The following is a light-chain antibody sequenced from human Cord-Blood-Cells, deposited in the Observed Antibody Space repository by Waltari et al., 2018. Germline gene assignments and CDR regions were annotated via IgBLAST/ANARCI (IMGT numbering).Light chain of an antibody. J-gene: IGLJ1*01. CDR2: EVS. V-gene: IGLV2-14*01. CDR3: SSYTSSSTLV. CDR1: SSHVGGYHY. Sequence: QSALTQPASVSGSPGQSLTIPCTATSSHVGGYHYFSWYQQHPGKAPKLMIYEVSNRPSGVSNRFSGSKSGNTASLTISGLQAEDEADYYCSSYTSSSTLVFGTGTKVTVL.